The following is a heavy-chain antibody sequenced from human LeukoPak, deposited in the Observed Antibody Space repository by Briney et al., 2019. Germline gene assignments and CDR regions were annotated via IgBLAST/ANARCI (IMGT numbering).Heavy chain of an antibody. CDR3: ARGHSSSWYWDYYYGMDD. D-gene: IGHD6-13*01. V-gene: IGHV1-46*01. Sequence: ASVKVSCKASGYTFTSYYMHWVRQAPGQGLEWMGIINPSGGSTSYAQKFQGRVTMTRNTSISTACMELSSLRSEDTAVYYCARGHSSSWYWDYYYGMDDWGQGTTVTVSS. CDR2: INPSGGST. CDR1: GYTFTSYY. J-gene: IGHJ6*02.